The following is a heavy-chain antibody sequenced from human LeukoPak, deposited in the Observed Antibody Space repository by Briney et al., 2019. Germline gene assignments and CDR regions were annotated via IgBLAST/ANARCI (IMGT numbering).Heavy chain of an antibody. D-gene: IGHD2-2*01. Sequence: GGSLRLSCAASGFTFSSYGMHWVRQAPGKGLEWVAVISYDGSNKYDADSVKGRFTISRDNSKNTLYLQMNSLRAEDTAVYYYAKDQYQLPDYWGQGTLVTVSS. CDR3: AKDQYQLPDY. CDR1: GFTFSSYG. J-gene: IGHJ4*02. V-gene: IGHV3-30*18. CDR2: ISYDGSNK.